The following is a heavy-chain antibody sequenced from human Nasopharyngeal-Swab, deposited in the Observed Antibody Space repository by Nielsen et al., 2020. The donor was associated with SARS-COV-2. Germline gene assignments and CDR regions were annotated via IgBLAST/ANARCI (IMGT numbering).Heavy chain of an antibody. Sequence: GGSLRLSCAASGFAFSRHGMNWVRQAPGKGLEWVSFISSSGSYIYYADSVKGRFTISRDNAKDSLYLQMNSLRVEDTAVYYCARVQRIYAISLNYYGMDVWGQGTTVTVSS. CDR1: GFAFSRHG. J-gene: IGHJ6*02. CDR2: ISSSGSYI. CDR3: ARVQRIYAISLNYYGMDV. V-gene: IGHV3-21*04. D-gene: IGHD2-8*01.